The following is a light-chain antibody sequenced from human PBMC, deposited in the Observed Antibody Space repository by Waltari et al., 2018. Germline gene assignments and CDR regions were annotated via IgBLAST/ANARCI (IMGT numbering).Light chain of an antibody. Sequence: QSVLTQPPSVSGAPGQRVTISCTGSSSSIGAGYDVHWYQQLPGTAPKLLIYGNNNRPSGFPDRFSGSKSGTSASLAITGLQAEDEADYYCQSYDSSLSGSVFGGGTILTVL. CDR3: QSYDSSLSGSV. V-gene: IGLV1-40*01. CDR1: SSSIGAGYD. J-gene: IGLJ2*01. CDR2: GNN.